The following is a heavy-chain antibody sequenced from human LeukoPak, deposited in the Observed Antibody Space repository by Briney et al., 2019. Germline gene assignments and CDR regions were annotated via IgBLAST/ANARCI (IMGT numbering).Heavy chain of an antibody. J-gene: IGHJ4*02. CDR3: AKEPRSWLHLFDY. CDR1: GFTFSNYA. D-gene: IGHD5-24*01. V-gene: IGHV3-23*01. CDR2: ISISGGST. Sequence: AVSLRFSCAASGFTFSNYAMTWVRQAPGKGLEWISSISISGGSTYYADSVKGRFIISRDNSGNTLYLHMNSLRAEDTAVYYCAKEPRSWLHLFDYWGQGTLVTVSS.